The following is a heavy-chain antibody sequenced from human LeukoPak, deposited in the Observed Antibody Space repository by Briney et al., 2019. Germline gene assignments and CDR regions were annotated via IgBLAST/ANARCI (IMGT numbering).Heavy chain of an antibody. CDR2: IRYDGSNK. V-gene: IGHV3-30*02. CDR3: AKVVTDAFDI. Sequence: GGSLRLSCAASGFTFSSYGMHWVRQAPGKGLEWVAFIRYDGSNKYYADSVKGRFTISRDNSKNTLYLQMNNLRAEDTAVYYCAKVVTDAFDIWGQGTMVTVSS. D-gene: IGHD5-18*01. J-gene: IGHJ3*02. CDR1: GFTFSSYG.